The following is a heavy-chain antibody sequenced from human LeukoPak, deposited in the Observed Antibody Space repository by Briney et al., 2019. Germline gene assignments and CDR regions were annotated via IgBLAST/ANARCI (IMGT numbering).Heavy chain of an antibody. V-gene: IGHV1-18*01. J-gene: IGHJ4*02. CDR2: ISAYNGNT. CDR3: ASSSFDSFLNY. CDR1: GYTFTSYG. Sequence: ASVKVSCKASGYTFTSYGISWVRQAPGQGLEWMGWISAYNGNTNYAQKLQGRVTITRDRSMSTAYMELSSLRSEDTAMYYCASSSFDSFLNYWGQGTLVTVSS. D-gene: IGHD3-9*01.